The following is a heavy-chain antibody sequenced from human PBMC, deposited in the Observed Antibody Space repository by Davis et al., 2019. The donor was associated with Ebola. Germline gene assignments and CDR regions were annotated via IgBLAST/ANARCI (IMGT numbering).Heavy chain of an antibody. J-gene: IGHJ2*01. Sequence: GESLKISCVVSGFIVIDKYMSWVRQAPGKGLEWVSVLYTDGRTYHSDSVKGRFTISRDNAKNTVSLQMNDLRVEDTAVYFCTRHVPGDFWFFDLWGRGTMVTVSS. D-gene: IGHD4-17*01. V-gene: IGHV3-53*01. CDR3: TRHVPGDFWFFDL. CDR2: LYTDGRT. CDR1: GFIVIDKY.